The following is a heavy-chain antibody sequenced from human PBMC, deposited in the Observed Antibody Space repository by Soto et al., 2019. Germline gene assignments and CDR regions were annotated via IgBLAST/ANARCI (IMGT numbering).Heavy chain of an antibody. CDR2: IKSKIDGGTT. Sequence: GGSLRLSCAASGFTFSNAWMNWVRQAPGKGLEWVGRIKSKIDGGTTDYAAPVKGRFTISRDDSKNKLYLQMNSLKTEDTAVYYCTTVSSVDWNLVDYWGQGTLVTVSS. CDR1: GFTFSNAW. J-gene: IGHJ4*02. V-gene: IGHV3-15*07. CDR3: TTVSSVDWNLVDY. D-gene: IGHD1-7*01.